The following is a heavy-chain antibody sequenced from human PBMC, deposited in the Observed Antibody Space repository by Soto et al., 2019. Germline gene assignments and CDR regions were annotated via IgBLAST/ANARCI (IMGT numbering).Heavy chain of an antibody. CDR3: DRAPLLIGRPQSNWYFDL. Sequence: QVQLVQSGAEVKKPGSSVKVSCKASGGTFSSYAISWVRQAPGQGLEWMGGIIPIFGTANYAQKFQGRVTITANKSKKTAYMELSRLRSEDTAVYYGDRAPLLIGRPQSNWYFDLWGRGTLVTVSS. CDR1: GGTFSSYA. CDR2: IIPIFGTA. D-gene: IGHD1-26*01. V-gene: IGHV1-69*06. J-gene: IGHJ2*01.